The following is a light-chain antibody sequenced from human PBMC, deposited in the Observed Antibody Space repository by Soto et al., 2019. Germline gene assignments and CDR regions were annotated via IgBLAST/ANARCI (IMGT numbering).Light chain of an antibody. CDR1: TGAVTNGHY. J-gene: IGLJ3*02. V-gene: IGLV7-46*01. Sequence: QAVVTQEPSLTVSPGGTVTLTCGCNTGAVTNGHYPYWFQQKPGQAPRTLISDTSNKHSWTPARFSGSFLGGKAALTLSGAQPEDEADYYCLLFFGGGRRVFGGGTKVTVL. CDR2: DTS. CDR3: LLFFGGGRRV.